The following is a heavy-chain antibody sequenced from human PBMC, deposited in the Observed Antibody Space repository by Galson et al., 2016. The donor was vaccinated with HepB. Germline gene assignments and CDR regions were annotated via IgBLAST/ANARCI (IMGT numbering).Heavy chain of an antibody. D-gene: IGHD5/OR15-5a*01. V-gene: IGHV4-59*01. J-gene: IGHJ6*02. CDR2: IFYNGSP. CDR1: GISITSYY. Sequence: SETLSLTCNVSGISITSYYWTWIRQPPGKGLGFIGFIFYNGSPNYNPSLKSRATIALDTSKNRFFLKLNSMTAADTAVYYCARLSTFHFYAMDVWGQGTPVTVSS. CDR3: ARLSTFHFYAMDV.